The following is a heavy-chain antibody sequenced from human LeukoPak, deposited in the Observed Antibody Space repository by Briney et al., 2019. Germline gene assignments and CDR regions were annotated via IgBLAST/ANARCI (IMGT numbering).Heavy chain of an antibody. CDR1: GFTFKDYG. CDR3: AKHMRATNTYSFFGLDV. V-gene: IGHV3-9*01. J-gene: IGHJ6*02. CDR2: INWNGGGT. D-gene: IGHD1-26*01. Sequence: GGSLRLSCAATGFTFKDYGMHWVRQPPGKGLEWVSSINWNGGGTDYADSVKGRFTISRDNAKNSLYLQLSSLRPEDTALYYCAKHMRATNTYSFFGLDVWGQGTTVTVTS.